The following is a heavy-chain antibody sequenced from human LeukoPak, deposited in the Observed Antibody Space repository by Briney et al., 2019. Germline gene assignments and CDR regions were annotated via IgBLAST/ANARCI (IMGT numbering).Heavy chain of an antibody. V-gene: IGHV5-51*01. CDR3: ARLLRNIAAAVYYFDY. CDR1: GSNFTSYW. J-gene: IGHJ4*02. CDR2: IYPGDSDT. D-gene: IGHD6-13*01. Sequence: GESLKISCKGSGSNFTSYWIGWVRQMPGKGLEWMGIIYPGDSDTRYSPSFQGQVTISADKSISTAYLQWSSLKASDTAMYYCARLLRNIAAAVYYFDYWGQGTLVTVSS.